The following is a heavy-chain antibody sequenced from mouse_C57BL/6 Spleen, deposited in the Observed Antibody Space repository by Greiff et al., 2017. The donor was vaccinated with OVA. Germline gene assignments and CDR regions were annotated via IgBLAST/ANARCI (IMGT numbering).Heavy chain of an antibody. CDR3: ARQYYGSSFAMDY. D-gene: IGHD1-1*01. CDR2: ISNGGGST. J-gene: IGHJ4*01. CDR1: GFTFSDYY. V-gene: IGHV5-12*01. Sequence: EVNVVESGGGLVQPGGSLKLSCAASGFTFSDYYMYWVRQTPEKRLEWVAYISNGGGSTYYPDTVKGRFTISRDNAKNTLYLQMSRLKSEDTAMYYCARQYYGSSFAMDYWGQGTSVTVSS.